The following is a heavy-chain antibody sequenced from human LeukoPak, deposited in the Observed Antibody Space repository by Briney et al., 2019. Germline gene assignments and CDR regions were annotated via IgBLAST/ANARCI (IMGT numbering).Heavy chain of an antibody. J-gene: IGHJ6*03. CDR2: IYTSGST. V-gene: IGHV4-61*02. CDR1: GGSISSSSHY. Sequence: SETLSLTCTVSGGSISSSSHYWSWIRQPAGKGLEWIGRIYTSGSTNYNPSLKSRVTMSVDTSKNQFSLKLSSVTAADTAVYYCARGQPYGSGSYSAGEYYYYYYYMDVWGKGTTVTISS. D-gene: IGHD3-10*01. CDR3: ARGQPYGSGSYSAGEYYYYYYYMDV.